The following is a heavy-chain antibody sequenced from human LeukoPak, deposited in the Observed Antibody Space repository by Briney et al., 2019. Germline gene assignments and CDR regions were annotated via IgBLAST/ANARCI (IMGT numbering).Heavy chain of an antibody. CDR2: IYYSGST. D-gene: IGHD5-18*01. Sequence: SETLSLTCTVSGDSISRSTYYWAWIRQPPGKGLEWIGYIYYSGSTNYNPSLKSRVTISVDTSKNQFSLKLSSVTAADTAVYYCAGGYGYGYSWGQGTLVTVSS. CDR1: GDSISRSTYY. V-gene: IGHV4-61*05. CDR3: AGGYGYGYS. J-gene: IGHJ4*02.